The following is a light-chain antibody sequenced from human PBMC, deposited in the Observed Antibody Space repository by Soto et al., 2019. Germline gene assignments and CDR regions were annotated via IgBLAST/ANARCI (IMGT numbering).Light chain of an antibody. Sequence: QSALTQPASVSGSPGQSIAISCTGTISDVGAYNYVSWYQQHPGKAPKLLIYDVSYRPSGVSNRFSGSKSGNTASLTISGLQAEDEADYYCCSYTSRSVYVFGTGTTLTVL. V-gene: IGLV2-14*01. J-gene: IGLJ1*01. CDR1: ISDVGAYNY. CDR3: CSYTSRSVYV. CDR2: DVS.